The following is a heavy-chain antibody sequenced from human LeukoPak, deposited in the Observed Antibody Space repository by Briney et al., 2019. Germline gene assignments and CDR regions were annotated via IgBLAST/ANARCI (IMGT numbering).Heavy chain of an antibody. J-gene: IGHJ4*02. CDR1: GFTFSNSA. D-gene: IGHD2-2*01. Sequence: GGSLRLSCAASGFTFSNSAMTWVRQTPGKGLEWVSTISVNGGSTYSADSVKGRFTISRDNSKNTLYLQMNSLRAEDTAIYYCAKDVRGTYAPDYWGQGTLVTVSS. V-gene: IGHV3-23*01. CDR3: AKDVRGTYAPDY. CDR2: ISVNGGST.